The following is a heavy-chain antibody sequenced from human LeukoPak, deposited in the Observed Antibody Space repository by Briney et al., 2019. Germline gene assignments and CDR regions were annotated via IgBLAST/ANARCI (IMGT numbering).Heavy chain of an antibody. D-gene: IGHD5-18*01. Sequence: SETLSLTCAVYGGSFSGYYWSWICQPPGKGLEWIGEINHSGSNNYNPSLKSRVTISVDTSKNQLSLKLSSVTAADTAVYYCARANVDTGFDYWGQGTLVTVSS. J-gene: IGHJ4*02. V-gene: IGHV4-34*01. CDR1: GGSFSGYY. CDR3: ARANVDTGFDY. CDR2: INHSGSN.